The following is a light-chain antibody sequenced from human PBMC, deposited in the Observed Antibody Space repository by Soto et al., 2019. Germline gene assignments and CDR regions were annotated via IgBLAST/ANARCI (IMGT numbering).Light chain of an antibody. CDR2: AAS. Sequence: EIVLTQSPGTLSLSPGERATLSCRASQSVSSSYLAWYQQKPGQAPRLLIYAASSRDTGIPDRFSGSGPGTDFPLSISRLETEDFAVYYCQQYGSLWTFGQGTKVEIK. CDR3: QQYGSLWT. CDR1: QSVSSSY. V-gene: IGKV3-20*01. J-gene: IGKJ1*01.